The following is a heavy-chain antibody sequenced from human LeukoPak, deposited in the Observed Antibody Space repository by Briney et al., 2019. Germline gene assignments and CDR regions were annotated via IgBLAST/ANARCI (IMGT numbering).Heavy chain of an antibody. Sequence: SEALSLTCAVYGGSFSGYYWSWIRQPPGKGLEWIGEINHSGSTNYNPSLKSRVTISVDTSKNQFSLKLSSVTAADTAVYYCASVHTSGFAGTEVDYWGQGTLVTVSS. CDR2: INHSGST. CDR3: ASVHTSGFAGTEVDY. J-gene: IGHJ4*02. D-gene: IGHD3-16*01. CDR1: GGSFSGYY. V-gene: IGHV4-34*01.